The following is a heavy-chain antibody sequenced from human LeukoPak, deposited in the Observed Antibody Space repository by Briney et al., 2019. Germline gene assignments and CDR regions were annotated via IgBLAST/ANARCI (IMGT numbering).Heavy chain of an antibody. V-gene: IGHV4-59*01. CDR2: IYYSGPI. J-gene: IGHJ2*01. CDR1: GGSTSHYY. D-gene: IGHD1-26*01. Sequence: SETLSLTCTVSGGSTSHYYWSWIRQPPGKGLEWIGFIYYSGPISYNPSLQSRVTISVDTSKSHVSMRLTSVTAADTAVYYCARHSGTFYWYFDLWGRGTLVTVSS. CDR3: ARHSGTFYWYFDL.